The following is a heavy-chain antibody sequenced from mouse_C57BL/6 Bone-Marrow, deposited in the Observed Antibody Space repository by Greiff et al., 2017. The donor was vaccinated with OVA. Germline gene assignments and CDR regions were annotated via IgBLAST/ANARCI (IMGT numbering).Heavy chain of an antibody. CDR3: AREDWFDY. J-gene: IGHJ2*01. D-gene: IGHD4-1*01. V-gene: IGHV1-69*01. CDR1: GYTFTSYV. Sequence: QEQLKQSGPELVKPGASVKMSCKASGYTFTSYVMHWVKQKPGQGLEWIGEIDPSDSYTNYNQKFKGKSTLTVDKSSSTAYMLLSRLTSEDSEVYYCAREDWFDYWGQGTTLTVSS. CDR2: IDPSDSYT.